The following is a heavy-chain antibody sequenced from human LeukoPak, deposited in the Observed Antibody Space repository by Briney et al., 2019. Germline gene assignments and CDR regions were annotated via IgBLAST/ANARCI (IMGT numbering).Heavy chain of an antibody. V-gene: IGHV1-69*13. CDR2: IIPIFGTA. CDR1: GYTFTTHD. D-gene: IGHD6-19*01. CDR3: ARTTVAGTGWDY. J-gene: IGHJ4*02. Sequence: ASVKVSCKASGYTFTTHDINWVRQATGQGLEWMGGIIPIFGTANYAQKFQGRVTITADESTSTAYMELSSLRSEDTAVYYCARTTVAGTGWDYWGQGTLVTVSS.